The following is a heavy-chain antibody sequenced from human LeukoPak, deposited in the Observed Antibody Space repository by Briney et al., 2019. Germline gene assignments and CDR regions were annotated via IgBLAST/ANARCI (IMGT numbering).Heavy chain of an antibody. Sequence: ASVKVSCKASGYTFTSYGISWVRQAPGQGLEWMGWISAYNGNTNYAQKLQGRVTMTRDTSTTTAYMDLRSLRSDDTAVYYCARSYYYDSRGYDYWGQGTLVTVSS. J-gene: IGHJ4*02. CDR1: GYTFTSYG. CDR2: ISAYNGNT. V-gene: IGHV1-18*01. D-gene: IGHD3-22*01. CDR3: ARSYYYDSRGYDY.